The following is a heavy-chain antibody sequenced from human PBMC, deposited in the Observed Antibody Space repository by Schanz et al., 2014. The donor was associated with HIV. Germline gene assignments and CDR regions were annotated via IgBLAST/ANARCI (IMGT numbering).Heavy chain of an antibody. D-gene: IGHD3-16*01. Sequence: EVRLLESGGGLVQPGGSLRLSCAVSGFTFSTYAMNWVRQAPGKGLEWVSGITGSGSHIYYADSVKGRFTISRDISDNTVHAQISSLRADDTAVYYCARDRVGSSASYVTFDIWGQGTMVTVS. CDR1: GFTFSTYA. CDR3: ARDRVGSSASYVTFDI. V-gene: IGHV3-23*01. J-gene: IGHJ3*02. CDR2: ITGSGSHI.